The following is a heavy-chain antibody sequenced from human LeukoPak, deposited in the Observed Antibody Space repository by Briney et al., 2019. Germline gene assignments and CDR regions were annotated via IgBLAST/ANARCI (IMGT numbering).Heavy chain of an antibody. V-gene: IGHV4-34*01. CDR2: INHSGST. CDR1: GGSFSGYY. Sequence: PSETLSFTCAVYGGSFSGYYWSWIRQPPGKGLEWIGEINHSGSTNYNPSLKSRVTISVDTSKNQFSLKLSSVTAADTAVYYCAREGYSSGWWGNWGQGTLVTVSS. J-gene: IGHJ4*02. D-gene: IGHD6-19*01. CDR3: AREGYSSGWWGN.